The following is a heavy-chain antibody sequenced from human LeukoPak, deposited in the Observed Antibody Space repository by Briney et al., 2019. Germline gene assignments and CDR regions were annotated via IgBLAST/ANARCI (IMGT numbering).Heavy chain of an antibody. Sequence: ASVKVSCKASGYTFTSYGISWVRQAPGQGLEWMGWISAYNGNTNYAQKLQGRVTMTTDTSTSTAYTELRSLRSDDTAVYYCAAIFGVSYSWFDPWGQGTLVTVSS. V-gene: IGHV1-18*01. J-gene: IGHJ5*02. CDR2: ISAYNGNT. CDR3: AAIFGVSYSWFDP. D-gene: IGHD3-3*01. CDR1: GYTFTSYG.